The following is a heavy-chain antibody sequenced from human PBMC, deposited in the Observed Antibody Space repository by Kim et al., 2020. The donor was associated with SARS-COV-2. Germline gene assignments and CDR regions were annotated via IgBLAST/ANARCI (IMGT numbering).Heavy chain of an antibody. J-gene: IGHJ6*02. Sequence: SVKVSCKASGGTFSSYAISWVRQAPGQGLEWMGGIIPIFGTANYAQKFQGRVTITADESTSTAYMELSSLRSEDTAVYYCARDRYYYDSKDYYYGMDVWGQGTTVTVSS. V-gene: IGHV1-69*13. CDR1: GGTFSSYA. D-gene: IGHD3-22*01. CDR2: IIPIFGTA. CDR3: ARDRYYYDSKDYYYGMDV.